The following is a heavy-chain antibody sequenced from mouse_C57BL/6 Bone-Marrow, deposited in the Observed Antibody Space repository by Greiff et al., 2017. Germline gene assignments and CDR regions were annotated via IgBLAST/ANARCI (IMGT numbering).Heavy chain of an antibody. D-gene: IGHD4-1*01. CDR3: DSLGRRFAY. J-gene: IGHJ3*01. CDR2: IDPANGNT. V-gene: IGHV14-3*01. Sequence: VQLKESVAELVRPGASVKLSCTASGFNIKNNYMHWVKQRPEQGLDWIGRIDPANGNTKYAPKFQGTATITADTASNTAYLQLSSLTSEYTAIYYCDSLGRRFAYWGQGTLVTVSA. CDR1: GFNIKNNY.